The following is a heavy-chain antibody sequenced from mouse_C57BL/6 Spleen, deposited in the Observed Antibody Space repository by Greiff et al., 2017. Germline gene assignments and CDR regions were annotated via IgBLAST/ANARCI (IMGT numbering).Heavy chain of an antibody. J-gene: IGHJ4*01. CDR3: ARSRYPLDY. D-gene: IGHD2-12*01. V-gene: IGHV1-69*01. Sequence: QVQLQQPGAELVMPGASVKLSCKASGYTFTSSWMHWVKPRPGQGLEWIGEIDPSDSYTNYNQKFKGKSTLTVDKSSSTAYMQLSSLTSEDSAVYYCARSRYPLDYWGQGTSVTVSS. CDR2: IDPSDSYT. CDR1: GYTFTSSW.